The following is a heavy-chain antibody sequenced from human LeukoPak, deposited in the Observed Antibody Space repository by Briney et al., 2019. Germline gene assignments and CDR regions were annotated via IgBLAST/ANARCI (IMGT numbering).Heavy chain of an antibody. CDR3: ARDLAVGYRPWGWFDP. CDR1: GCTFSSYS. Sequence: GGSLRLSCAASGCTFSSYSMNRVRQAPRKGQEGVSDISSSSSTIYYADSVKGRFTISRDNSKNSLYLQLNSLRAEDTAVYSCARDLAVGYRPWGWFDPWGPGTLVTVSS. D-gene: IGHD6-13*01. V-gene: IGHV3-48*01. CDR2: ISSSSSTI. J-gene: IGHJ5*02.